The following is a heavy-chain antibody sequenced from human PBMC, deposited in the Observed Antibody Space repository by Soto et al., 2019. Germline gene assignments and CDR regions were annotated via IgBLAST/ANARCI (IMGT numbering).Heavy chain of an antibody. Sequence: QVQLVESGGGVVQPGRSVRLSCAASGFTFSSYGMHWVRQAPGKGLEWVAVISYDGSNKYYADSVKGRFTISRDNSKNTLYLQMNSLRTEDTAVYYCAKAFSSGMDVWGQGTTVTVSS. CDR2: ISYDGSNK. J-gene: IGHJ6*02. V-gene: IGHV3-30*18. CDR1: GFTFSSYG. CDR3: AKAFSSGMDV.